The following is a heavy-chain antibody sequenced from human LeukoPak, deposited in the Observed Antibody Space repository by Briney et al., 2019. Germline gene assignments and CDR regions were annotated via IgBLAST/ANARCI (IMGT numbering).Heavy chain of an antibody. V-gene: IGHV4-61*02. Sequence: SETLSLTCTLSGGSISSGDYYRSWIRQPAGKGLEWIGRIYTSGTTNYNPSLKSRVTMSIDTSKNQFSLKLSSVTAADMAVYYCARDQEPYSNYAFDPWGQGTLVTVSS. CDR3: ARDQEPYSNYAFDP. CDR1: GGSISSGDYY. CDR2: IYTSGTT. J-gene: IGHJ5*02. D-gene: IGHD4-11*01.